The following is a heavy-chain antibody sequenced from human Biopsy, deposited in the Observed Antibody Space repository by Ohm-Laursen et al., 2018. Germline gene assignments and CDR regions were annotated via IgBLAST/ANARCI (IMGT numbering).Heavy chain of an antibody. D-gene: IGHD1-26*01. CDR1: GGSIYNFF. Sequence: PSETLSLTCTVSGGSIYNFFWSWIRQPPGKGLGWIGNIYYSGSTNYNPSLKSRVTISVDRSKNHFSLELSSVTAADTAVYYCARVGVGAPSIDYFDSRGQGTTVTVSS. CDR3: ARVGVGAPSIDYFDS. J-gene: IGHJ4*03. V-gene: IGHV4-59*01. CDR2: IYYSGST.